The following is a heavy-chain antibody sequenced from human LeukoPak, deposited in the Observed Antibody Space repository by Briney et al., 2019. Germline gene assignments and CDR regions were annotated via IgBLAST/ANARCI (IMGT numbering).Heavy chain of an antibody. J-gene: IGHJ4*02. Sequence: SVKVSCKASGYTFTSYDINWVRQATGQGLEWMGGIIPIFGTANYAQKFQGRVTITADESTSTAYMELSSLRSEDTAVYYCATSPGGYDSSGYYFYYFDYWGQGTLVTVSS. CDR3: ATSPGGYDSSGYYFYYFDY. V-gene: IGHV1-69*13. D-gene: IGHD3-22*01. CDR2: IIPIFGTA. CDR1: GYTFTSYD.